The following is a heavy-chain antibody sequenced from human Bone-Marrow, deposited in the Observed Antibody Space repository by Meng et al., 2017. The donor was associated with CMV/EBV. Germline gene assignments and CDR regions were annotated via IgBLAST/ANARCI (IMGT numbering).Heavy chain of an antibody. CDR1: GFTFTSSA. CDR3: AADFIRLRYYYYGTDV. V-gene: IGHV1-58*01. D-gene: IGHD3-16*01. CDR2: IVVGSGNT. J-gene: IGHJ6*02. Sequence: SVKVSCKASGFTFTSSAVQWVRQARGQRLEWIGWIVVGSGNTNYAQKFQERVTITRDMSTSTAYMELSSLRSEDTAVYYCAADFIRLRYYYYGTDVWGQGTTVTVSS.